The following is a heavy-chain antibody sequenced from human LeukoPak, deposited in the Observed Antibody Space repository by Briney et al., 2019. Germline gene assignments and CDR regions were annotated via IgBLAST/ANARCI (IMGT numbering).Heavy chain of an antibody. J-gene: IGHJ6*03. Sequence: SQTLSLTCTVSSGSINNDKYYWSWIRQPAGKGLEWIGRIYTSGSTNYNPSLKSRVTISVDTSKKQFSLKLSSVTAADTAVYYCATDTPDTAMVDYYYHYMDVWGKGTTVTIAS. V-gene: IGHV4-61*02. D-gene: IGHD5-18*01. CDR2: IYTSGST. CDR3: ATDTPDTAMVDYYYHYMDV. CDR1: SGSINNDKYY.